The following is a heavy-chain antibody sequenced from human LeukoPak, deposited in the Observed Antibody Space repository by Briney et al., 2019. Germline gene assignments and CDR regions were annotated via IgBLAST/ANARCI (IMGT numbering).Heavy chain of an antibody. CDR3: ARVGRDAKTIQTFDS. J-gene: IGHJ4*02. D-gene: IGHD2-2*02. CDR2: VYYSGSA. Sequence: SETLSLTCTVSGGXISSDSDTYYWGWIRQPRGKGLEFIGTVYYSGSAYYNPSLKSRVTISVDPSKNQFSLRLTSVTAADTAVYYCARVGRDAKTIQTFDSWGQGALVTVSS. CDR1: GGXISSDSDTYY. V-gene: IGHV4-39*01.